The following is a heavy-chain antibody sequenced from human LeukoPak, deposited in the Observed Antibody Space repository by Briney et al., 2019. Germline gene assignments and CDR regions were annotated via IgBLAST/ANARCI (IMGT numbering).Heavy chain of an antibody. Sequence: GGSLRLSCAASGFTFGDFYMSWIRQAPGKGLEWISYISGSTSTTYYADSVKGRFTISRDNAKNSLYLQMNSLRAEDTAVYYCARERSGWYVGSSVSLPVVGHYFDYWGQGTLVTVSS. CDR1: GFTFGDFY. D-gene: IGHD6-19*01. V-gene: IGHV3-11*01. CDR2: ISGSTSTT. CDR3: ARERSGWYVGSSVSLPVVGHYFDY. J-gene: IGHJ4*02.